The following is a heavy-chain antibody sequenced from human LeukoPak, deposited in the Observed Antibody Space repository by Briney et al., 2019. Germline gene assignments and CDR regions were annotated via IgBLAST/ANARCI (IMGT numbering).Heavy chain of an antibody. V-gene: IGHV4-34*01. Sequence: SEILSLTCAVYGGSFSGYYWSWIRQPPEKGLEWIGEIYHSGSTNYNPSLKSRVTISVDKSKNQFSLKLSSVTAADTAVYYCARVGDVAATNFDYWGQGTLVTVSS. CDR2: IYHSGST. D-gene: IGHD6-13*01. J-gene: IGHJ4*02. CDR3: ARVGDVAATNFDY. CDR1: GGSFSGYY.